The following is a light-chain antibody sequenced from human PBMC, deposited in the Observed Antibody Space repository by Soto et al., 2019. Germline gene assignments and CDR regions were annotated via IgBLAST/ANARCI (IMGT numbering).Light chain of an antibody. Sequence: EIVMTHSPVTLSFSPVERATLSCRASQSVSSNLAWYQQKPGQAPRLLIYGASTRATGIPARFSGSGSGTEFTLTISSLQSEDFAVYYCQQYNNWPRTFGQGTKVDIK. CDR1: QSVSSN. CDR2: GAS. J-gene: IGKJ1*01. V-gene: IGKV3-15*01. CDR3: QQYNNWPRT.